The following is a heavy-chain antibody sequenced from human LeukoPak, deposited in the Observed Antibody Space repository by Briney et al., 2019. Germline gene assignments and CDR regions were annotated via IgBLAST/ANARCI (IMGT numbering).Heavy chain of an antibody. CDR2: MNPNSGNT. D-gene: IGHD5-12*01. CDR3: ARDFSGYPRFDY. J-gene: IGHJ4*02. V-gene: IGHV1-8*01. Sequence: EASVKVSCKASGYTFTSYDINWVRQATGQGLEWMGWMNPNSGNTGYAQKFQGRVTMTRNTSISTAYMELSSLRSEDTAVYYCARDFSGYPRFDYWGQGTLVTVSS. CDR1: GYTFTSYD.